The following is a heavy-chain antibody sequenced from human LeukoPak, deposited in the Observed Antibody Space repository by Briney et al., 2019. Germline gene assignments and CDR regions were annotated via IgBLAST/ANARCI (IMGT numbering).Heavy chain of an antibody. CDR3: ARDPKPMVRGGEPLPNGWFDP. Sequence: GASVKVSCKASGYTFTSYAMHWVRQAPGQRLEWMGWINAGNGNTKYSQKFQGRVTITRDTSASTAYMELSSLRSEDTAVYYCARDPKPMVRGGEPLPNGWFDPWGQGTLVTVSS. D-gene: IGHD3-10*01. CDR1: GYTFTSYA. J-gene: IGHJ5*02. V-gene: IGHV1-3*01. CDR2: INAGNGNT.